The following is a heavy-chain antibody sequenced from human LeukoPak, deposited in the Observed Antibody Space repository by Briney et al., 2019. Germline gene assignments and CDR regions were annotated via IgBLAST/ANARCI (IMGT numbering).Heavy chain of an antibody. CDR3: ARHFPTYYYDSSGYSLSYYFDY. D-gene: IGHD3-22*01. V-gene: IGHV4-4*02. CDR1: GGFITTSHW. J-gene: IGHJ4*02. CDR2: ISEGGNT. Sequence: SETLSLTCAVSGGFITTSHWWSWVRQPPGKGLEWIGEISEGGNTNYNPSLQSRVTMSLDKSKSHFSLKLSSVTAAGTAVYYCARHFPTYYYDSSGYSLSYYFDYWGQGTLVTVSS.